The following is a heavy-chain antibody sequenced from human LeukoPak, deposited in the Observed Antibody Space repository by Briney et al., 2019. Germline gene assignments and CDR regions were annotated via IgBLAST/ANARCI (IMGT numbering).Heavy chain of an antibody. V-gene: IGHV3-23*01. CDR2: ISGSGGST. J-gene: IGHJ3*02. Sequence: PGGSLRLSCAASGFTFSSYAMSWVRQAPGKGLEWVSAISGSGGSTYYADSVKGRFTISRDNSKNTLYLQMNSLRAEDTAVYYCVNSYYYDSSGYYEPFDIWGQGTMVTVSS. D-gene: IGHD3-22*01. CDR1: GFTFSSYA. CDR3: VNSYYYDSSGYYEPFDI.